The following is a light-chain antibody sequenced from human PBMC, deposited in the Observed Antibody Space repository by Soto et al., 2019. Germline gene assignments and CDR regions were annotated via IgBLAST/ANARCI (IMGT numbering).Light chain of an antibody. V-gene: IGKV3-11*01. CDR3: HQRSDWPPIT. Sequence: EIVLTQSPATLSLSPGETATLSCRASQSVTKFLAWYQQKPGQAPRLLIYDASIRATGIPARFSGSGSGTDFTLTISSLEPEDFAVYYCHQRSDWPPITFGQGTRLEIK. CDR1: QSVTKF. J-gene: IGKJ5*01. CDR2: DAS.